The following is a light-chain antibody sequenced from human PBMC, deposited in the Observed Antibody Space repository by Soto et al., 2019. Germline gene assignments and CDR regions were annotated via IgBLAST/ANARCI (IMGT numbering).Light chain of an antibody. CDR2: AAS. CDR3: QKYNSAPLT. Sequence: DIQMTQSPSSLSASVGDRVTITCLASQDNSNYLAWYQQKPGKIPKLLIYAASTLQSGVPSRFSGSGSGTDCTLTISSLQPEDVATYYCQKYNSAPLTLGQGTRLEIK. CDR1: QDNSNY. J-gene: IGKJ5*01. V-gene: IGKV1-27*01.